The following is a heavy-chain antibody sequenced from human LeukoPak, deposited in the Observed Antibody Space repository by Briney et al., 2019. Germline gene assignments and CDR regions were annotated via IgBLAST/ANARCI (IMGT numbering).Heavy chain of an antibody. CDR1: GFSFSSYS. CDR3: ARDDAATARASGMDV. Sequence: KPGGSLRLSCAASGFSFSSYSMNWDRQAPGKGLEWVSYINEGSTYTYYAKSVKGRFTISRDNAKNSLYLQMNSLRGEDTAVYYCARDDAATARASGMDVWGKGTTVTVSS. D-gene: IGHD6-6*01. V-gene: IGHV3-21*01. CDR2: INEGSTYT. J-gene: IGHJ6*04.